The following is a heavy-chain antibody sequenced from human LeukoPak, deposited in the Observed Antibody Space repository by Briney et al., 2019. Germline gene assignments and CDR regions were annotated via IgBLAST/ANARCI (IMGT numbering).Heavy chain of an antibody. CDR1: GGSFSGYY. V-gene: IGHV4-34*01. Sequence: SETLSLTCGVYGGSFSGYYWTWIRQPPGKGLEWIGEINHSGSTYYNPSLKSRVTISRDTSKNQFSLKLSSVTAADSAVYYCGRYRGNERGIDYWGQGTPVTVSS. CDR2: INHSGST. CDR3: GRYRGNERGIDY. D-gene: IGHD5-12*01. J-gene: IGHJ4*02.